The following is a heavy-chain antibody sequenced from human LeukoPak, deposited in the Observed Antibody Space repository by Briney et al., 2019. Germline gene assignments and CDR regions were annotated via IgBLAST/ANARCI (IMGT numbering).Heavy chain of an antibody. Sequence: GASVKVSCKASGYTFTGYYMHWVRQAPGQGLEWMGWINPNSGGTNYAQKFQGRVTMTRDTSISTAYMELSRLRSDDTAVYYCARVSVGSPVLLWFGELSYYFDYWGQGTLVTVSS. CDR1: GYTFTGYY. D-gene: IGHD3-10*01. J-gene: IGHJ4*02. CDR2: INPNSGGT. V-gene: IGHV1-2*02. CDR3: ARVSVGSPVLLWFGELSYYFDY.